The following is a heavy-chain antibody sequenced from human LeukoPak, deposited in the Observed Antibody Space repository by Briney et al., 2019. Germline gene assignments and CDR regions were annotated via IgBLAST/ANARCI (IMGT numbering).Heavy chain of an antibody. J-gene: IGHJ6*03. Sequence: GASVKVSCKASGYTLSSFGITWVRQAAGQGLEWMGWISTYNGNTNYAQKLQGRVTMTTDTSTSTGYMELRSLRSDDTAVYYCAMYGSGSYWTSYYYYYMDVWGKGTTVTISS. CDR1: GYTLSSFG. CDR3: AMYGSGSYWTSYYYYYMDV. CDR2: ISTYNGNT. V-gene: IGHV1-18*01. D-gene: IGHD3-10*01.